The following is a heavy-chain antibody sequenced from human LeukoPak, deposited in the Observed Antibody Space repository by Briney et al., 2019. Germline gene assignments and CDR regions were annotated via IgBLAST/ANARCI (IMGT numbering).Heavy chain of an antibody. V-gene: IGHV3-23*01. D-gene: IGHD5-18*01. J-gene: IGHJ4*02. Sequence: GALRLSCAASGFAFSSYGMSWVRQAPGKGLEWVSAISGSGGSTYYADSVKGRFTISRDNSKNTLYLQMNSLRAEDTAVYYCAKDRLAYSYAQPFDYWGQGTLVTVSS. CDR3: AKDRLAYSYAQPFDY. CDR2: ISGSGGST. CDR1: GFAFSSYG.